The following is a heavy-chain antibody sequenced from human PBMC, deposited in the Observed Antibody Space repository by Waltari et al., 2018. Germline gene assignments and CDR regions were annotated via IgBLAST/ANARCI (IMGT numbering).Heavy chain of an antibody. V-gene: IGHV4-34*01. Sequence: QVQLQQWGAGLLKPSETLSLTCAVYGGSFSGYYWSWIRQPPGKGLEWIGEINHSGSTNYNPSLKSRVTISVDTSKNQFSLKLSSVTAADTAVYYCARHLKFWSGYYTGGWFDPWGQGTLVTVSS. CDR1: GGSFSGYY. CDR2: INHSGST. D-gene: IGHD3-3*01. J-gene: IGHJ5*02. CDR3: ARHLKFWSGYYTGGWFDP.